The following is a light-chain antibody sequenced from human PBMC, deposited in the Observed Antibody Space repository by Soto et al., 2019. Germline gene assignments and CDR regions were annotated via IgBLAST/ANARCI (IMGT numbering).Light chain of an antibody. V-gene: IGKV3-20*01. CDR1: QSVSSSY. CDR3: QQYGSSPPFT. CDR2: GAS. J-gene: IGKJ3*01. Sequence: EIVLTQSPGTLSLSPGERATLSCRASQSVSSSYLAWYQQKPGQAPRLLIYGASTRATGIPDRFSGSGSGTDFTLTISRPEPEDFAVYYCQQYGSSPPFTFGPGNKVDI.